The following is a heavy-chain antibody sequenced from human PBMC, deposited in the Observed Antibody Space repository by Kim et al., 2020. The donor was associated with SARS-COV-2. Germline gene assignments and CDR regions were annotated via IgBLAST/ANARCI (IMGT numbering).Heavy chain of an antibody. Sequence: VKGWFTIARDNSRNTLDLQMNSLRAEDTAIYYCAKAIVGYCSCGSCCDDYWGQGTLVTVSS. V-gene: IGHV3-23*01. D-gene: IGHD2-15*01. J-gene: IGHJ4*02. CDR3: AKAIVGYCSCGSCCDDY.